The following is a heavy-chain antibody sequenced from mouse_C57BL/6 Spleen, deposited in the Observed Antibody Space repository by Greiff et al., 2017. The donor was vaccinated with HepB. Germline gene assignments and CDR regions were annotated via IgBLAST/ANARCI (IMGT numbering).Heavy chain of an antibody. J-gene: IGHJ2*01. D-gene: IGHD2-3*01. CDR2: IDPSDSET. Sequence: VQLQQPGAELVRPGSSVKLSCKASGYTFTSYWMHWVKQRPIQGLEWIGNIDPSDSETHYNQKFKDKATLTVDKSSSTAYMQLSSLTSEDSAVYYCAFYDGYYEDYWGQGTTLTVSS. V-gene: IGHV1-52*01. CDR3: AFYDGYYEDY. CDR1: GYTFTSYW.